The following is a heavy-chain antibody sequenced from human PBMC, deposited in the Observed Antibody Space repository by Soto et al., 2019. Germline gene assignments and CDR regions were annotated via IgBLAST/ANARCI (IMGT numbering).Heavy chain of an antibody. J-gene: IGHJ4*02. D-gene: IGHD3-22*01. V-gene: IGHV3-23*01. CDR2: ISGRGGVT. CDR1: GFTFRNQD. CDR3: AKDRQFRSYYESAGHYND. Sequence: EVQLLESGGGLVQPGGSLRLTCVGSGFTFRNQDMRWVRQAPGKGLEWVSGISGRGGVTYYADSMKGRFTISRDNSKNTLYLQMNNLRANDTAVYYCAKDRQFRSYYESAGHYNDWGQGTLVTVSS.